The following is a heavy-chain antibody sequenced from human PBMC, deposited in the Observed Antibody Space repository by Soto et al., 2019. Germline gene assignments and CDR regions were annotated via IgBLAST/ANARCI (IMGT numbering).Heavy chain of an antibody. CDR3: ARPTWGYCSGGSCYSGSYYSGMDV. CDR1: GGTFSSYA. D-gene: IGHD2-15*01. V-gene: IGHV1-69*13. Sequence: SVKVSCKASGGTFSSYAISWVRQAPGQGLEWMGGIIPIFGTANYAQKFQGRVTITADESTSTAYMELSSLRSEDTAVYYCARPTWGYCSGGSCYSGSYYSGMDVWGQGTTVTV. J-gene: IGHJ6*02. CDR2: IIPIFGTA.